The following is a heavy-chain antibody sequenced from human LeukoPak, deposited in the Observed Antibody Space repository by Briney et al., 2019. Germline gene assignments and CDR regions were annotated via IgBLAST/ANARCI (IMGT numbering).Heavy chain of an antibody. CDR1: GFSVSSNY. V-gene: IGHV3-66*01. Sequence: GGSLRLSCAASGFSVSSNYMSWVRQAPGKGLEWVSVIYSGGSTYYGDSVKGRFTISRDNSKNTLYLQMNSLRAEDTAVYYCAGWEPAYYFDYWGQGTLVTVSS. J-gene: IGHJ4*02. CDR3: AGWEPAYYFDY. D-gene: IGHD4-23*01. CDR2: IYSGGST.